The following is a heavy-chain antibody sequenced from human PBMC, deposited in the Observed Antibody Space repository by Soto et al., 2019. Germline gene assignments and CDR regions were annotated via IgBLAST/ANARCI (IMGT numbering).Heavy chain of an antibody. Sequence: GESLKISCKASGYTFTYKWNGWVRQRPGKGLEWMGIVSPGDSDTRYSPSFQGQVTISADKSISTAYLQWSSLKASDSAMYYCVRTAGANTCYFNYWGQGTLVTVSS. J-gene: IGHJ4*02. CDR3: VRTAGANTCYFNY. V-gene: IGHV5-51*01. CDR1: GYTFTYKW. D-gene: IGHD1-26*01. CDR2: VSPGDSDT.